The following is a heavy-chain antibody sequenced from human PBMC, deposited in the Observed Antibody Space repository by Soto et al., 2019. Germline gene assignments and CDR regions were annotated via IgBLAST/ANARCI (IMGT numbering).Heavy chain of an antibody. CDR3: ARGPYAGSGSPWPSDY. D-gene: IGHD3-10*01. CDR1: GYTFTSYG. CDR2: ISAYNGNT. J-gene: IGHJ4*02. V-gene: IGHV1-18*01. Sequence: SVKVSCKASGYTFTSYGISWVRQAPGQGLEWMGWISAYNGNTNYAQKLQGRVTMTTDTSTSTAYMELRSLRSDDTAVYYCARGPYAGSGSPWPSDYWGQGTLVTVSS.